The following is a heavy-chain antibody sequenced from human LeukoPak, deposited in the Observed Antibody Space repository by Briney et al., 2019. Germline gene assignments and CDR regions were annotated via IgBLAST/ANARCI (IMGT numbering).Heavy chain of an antibody. CDR1: GFTVSVNY. D-gene: IGHD6-19*01. V-gene: IGHV3-53*01. CDR2: IYSGGST. CDR3: ARAQWRTYSYYYMDV. Sequence: PGGSLRLSCAASGFTVSVNYMSWVRQAPGKGLEWISVIYSGGSTYYADSVKGRFTISRDESKNTLYLQMNSLRAEDTAIYYCARAQWRTYSYYYMDVWGKGTTVTVSS. J-gene: IGHJ6*03.